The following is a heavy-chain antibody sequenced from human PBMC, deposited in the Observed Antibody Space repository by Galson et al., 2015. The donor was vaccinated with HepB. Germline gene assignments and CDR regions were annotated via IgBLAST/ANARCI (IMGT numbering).Heavy chain of an antibody. CDR3: ARGSDGYSSSWSWFDP. Sequence: SLRLSCAASGFTFSSYAMHWVRQAPGKGLEYVSAISSNGGSTYYANSVKGRFTISRDNSKNTLYLQMGSPRAEDMAVYYCARGSDGYSSSWSWFDPGGQGTLVTVSS. CDR1: GFTFSSYA. CDR2: ISSNGGST. V-gene: IGHV3-64*01. D-gene: IGHD6-13*01. J-gene: IGHJ5*02.